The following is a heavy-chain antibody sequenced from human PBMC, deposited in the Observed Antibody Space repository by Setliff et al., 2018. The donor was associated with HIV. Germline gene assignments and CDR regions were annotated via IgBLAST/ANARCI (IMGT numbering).Heavy chain of an antibody. CDR2: IYWDDDK. CDR3: AHSYCSSTCCYPHYYYYMDV. D-gene: IGHD2-2*01. Sequence: GSGPTLVNPTQTLTLTCTFSGFSLSTSGVGVGWIRQPPGKALEWLALIYWDDDKRYSPSLESRLTITKDTSKNQVVLTMTNMDPVDTATYYCAHSYCSSTCCYPHYYYYMDVWGKGTTVTVSS. J-gene: IGHJ6*03. CDR1: GFSLSTSGVG. V-gene: IGHV2-5*02.